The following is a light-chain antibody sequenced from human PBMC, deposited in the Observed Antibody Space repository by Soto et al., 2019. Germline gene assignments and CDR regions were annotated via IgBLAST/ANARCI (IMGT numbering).Light chain of an antibody. CDR3: HQIYPTLST. CDR1: QSISNY. J-gene: IGKJ3*01. V-gene: IGKV1-39*01. Sequence: DIQMTQSPSSLSASVGDRVTITCRASQSISNYLNWYQQKPGKAPKLLIYAASSLQSGVPSRFSGSGSGTNFTPPISTLHPKVFTPYSCHQIYPTLSTFAPGTNVDI. CDR2: AAS.